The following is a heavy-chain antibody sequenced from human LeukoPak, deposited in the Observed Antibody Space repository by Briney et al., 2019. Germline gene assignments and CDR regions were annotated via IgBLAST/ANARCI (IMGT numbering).Heavy chain of an antibody. D-gene: IGHD4-17*01. CDR1: GFPFNSYS. CDR3: ARVGYGDVKGNDVIFYFDY. V-gene: IGHV3-21*01. J-gene: IGHJ4*02. CDR2: ISNSSSYI. Sequence: GSLRLPCSASGFPFNSYSMNWVRQAPGKGLEWVSSISNSSSYIYYADSVKGRFTISRDNAKNSLYLQMNSLRAEDTAVYYCARVGYGDVKGNDVIFYFDYWGQGTLVTVSS.